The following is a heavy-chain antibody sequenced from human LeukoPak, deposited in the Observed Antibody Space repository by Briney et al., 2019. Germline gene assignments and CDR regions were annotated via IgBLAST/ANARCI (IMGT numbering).Heavy chain of an antibody. CDR2: ISAYNGNT. CDR3: ARDRGPYGSGSYGDY. D-gene: IGHD3-10*01. J-gene: IGHJ4*02. V-gene: IGHV1-18*01. CDR1: GYTFTSYG. Sequence: ASVKVSCKASGYTFTSYGISWVRQAPGQGLEWMGWISAYNGNTNYAQKLQGRVTMTTDTSTSTAYMGLRSLRSDDTAVYYCARDRGPYGSGSYGDYWGQGTLVTVSS.